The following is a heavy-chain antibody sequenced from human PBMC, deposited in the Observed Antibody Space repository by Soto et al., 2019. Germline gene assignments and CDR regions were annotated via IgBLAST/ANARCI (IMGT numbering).Heavy chain of an antibody. CDR3: ARSQGSSTSLEIYYYYYYGMDV. CDR2: IIPISDTT. D-gene: IGHD2-2*01. CDR1: GGTFSSYA. J-gene: IGHJ6*02. V-gene: IGHV1-69*01. Sequence: QVQLVQSGAEVKKPGSSVKVSCKASGGTFSSYAISWVRQAPGQGLEWMGGIIPISDTTNYAQKFQGRVTITADESTSTAYMELSSLRSEDTAVYSCARSQGSSTSLEIYYYYYYGMDVWGQGTKVTVSS.